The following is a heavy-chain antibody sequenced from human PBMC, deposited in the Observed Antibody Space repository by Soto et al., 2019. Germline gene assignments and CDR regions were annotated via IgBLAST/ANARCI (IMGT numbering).Heavy chain of an antibody. J-gene: IGHJ6*02. V-gene: IGHV1-3*01. D-gene: IGHD3-3*01. Sequence: GASVKVSCKASGYTFTSYAMHWVRQAPGQRLEWMGWINAGNGNTKYSQKFQGRVTITRDTSASTAYMELSSLRSEDTAVYYCARGLKYYDFWSGYYTLDYYYGMDVWGQGTTVTVSS. CDR3: ARGLKYYDFWSGYYTLDYYYGMDV. CDR2: INAGNGNT. CDR1: GYTFTSYA.